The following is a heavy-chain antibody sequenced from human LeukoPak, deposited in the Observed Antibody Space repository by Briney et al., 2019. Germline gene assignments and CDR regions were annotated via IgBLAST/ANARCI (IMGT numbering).Heavy chain of an antibody. J-gene: IGHJ4*02. D-gene: IGHD5-18*01. CDR2: ISTSGSTL. CDR1: GFSFSSYE. V-gene: IGHV3-48*03. CDR3: ARDGPGYSFDY. Sequence: HPGGSLRLSCAASGFSFSSYEMNWVRQAPGKGLEWVSWISTSGSTLNYADSVKGRFTVSRDNARSSLYLQMNSLRAEDTAVYYCARDGPGYSFDYWGQGTLVTVSS.